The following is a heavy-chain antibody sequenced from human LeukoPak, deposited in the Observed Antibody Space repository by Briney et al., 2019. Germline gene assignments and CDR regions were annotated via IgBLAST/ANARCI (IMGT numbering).Heavy chain of an antibody. D-gene: IGHD3-10*01. Sequence: PGGSLRLSCAASGFTFSSYSMNWARQAPGKGLEWVSSISSSSSYIYYADSVKGRFTISRDNAKNSLYLQMNSLRAEDTAVYYCARDPRITMVPAQFDYWGQGTLVTVSS. J-gene: IGHJ4*02. V-gene: IGHV3-21*01. CDR3: ARDPRITMVPAQFDY. CDR1: GFTFSSYS. CDR2: ISSSSSYI.